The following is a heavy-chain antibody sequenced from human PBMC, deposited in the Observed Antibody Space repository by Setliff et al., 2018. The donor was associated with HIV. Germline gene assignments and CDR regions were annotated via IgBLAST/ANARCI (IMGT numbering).Heavy chain of an antibody. CDR3: ARERRYCSGGSCSKFFDY. V-gene: IGHV1-69*10. J-gene: IGHJ4*02. Sequence: SVKVSCKASGGTFSSYAISWVRQAPGQGLEWMGGIIPILGIANYAQKFQGRVTITADESTSTAYMELSSLRSEDTAVYYCARERRYCSGGSCSKFFDYWGQGTLVTVSS. CDR1: GGTFSSYA. CDR2: IIPILGIA. D-gene: IGHD2-15*01.